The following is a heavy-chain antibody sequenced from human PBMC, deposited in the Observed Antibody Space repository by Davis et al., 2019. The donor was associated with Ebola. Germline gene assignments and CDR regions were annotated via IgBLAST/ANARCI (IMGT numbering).Heavy chain of an antibody. CDR1: GFTFSSYW. CDR3: ARGTFSSWDDAFDI. CDR2: INSDGSST. V-gene: IGHV3-74*01. J-gene: IGHJ3*02. D-gene: IGHD6-13*01. Sequence: GESLKISCAASGFTFSSYWMHWVRQAPGKGLVWVSRINSDGSSTSYADSVKGRFTISRDNAKNTLYLQMNSLRAEDTAVYYCARGTFSSWDDAFDIWGQGTMVTVSS.